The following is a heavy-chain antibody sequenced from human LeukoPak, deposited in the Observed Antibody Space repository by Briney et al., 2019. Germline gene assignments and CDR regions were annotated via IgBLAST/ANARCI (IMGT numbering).Heavy chain of an antibody. CDR2: ISGSGGST. V-gene: IGHV3-23*01. CDR3: AKGEGITMVRGVRYPWYFDL. CDR1: GFTFSSYA. Sequence: GGSLRLSCAASGFTFSSYAMSWVRQAPGKGLEWVSAISGSGGSTYYADSVKGRFTISRDNSRNTLYLQMNSLGAEDTAVYYCAKGEGITMVRGVRYPWYFDLWGRGTLVTVSS. J-gene: IGHJ2*01. D-gene: IGHD3-10*01.